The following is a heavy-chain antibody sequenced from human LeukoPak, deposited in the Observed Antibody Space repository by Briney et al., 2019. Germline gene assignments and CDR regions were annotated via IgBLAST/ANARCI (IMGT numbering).Heavy chain of an antibody. CDR1: GGSLSGYY. CDR3: ARGRLGRGYRLEGRDYFDY. D-gene: IGHD5-18*01. V-gene: IGHV4-34*01. J-gene: IGHJ4*02. Sequence: SETLSLTCAVYGGSLSGYYWSWIRPPPWKELEWIGEINHSGSTNYNPSLKGRVTISVDTSKNQFSLKLSSVTAADTAVYYCARGRLGRGYRLEGRDYFDYWGQGTLVTVSS. CDR2: INHSGST.